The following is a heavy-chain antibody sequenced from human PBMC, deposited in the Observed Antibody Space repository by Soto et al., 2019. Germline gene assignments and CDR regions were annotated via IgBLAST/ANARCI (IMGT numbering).Heavy chain of an antibody. D-gene: IGHD1-26*01. J-gene: IGHJ4*02. CDR3: AKDTGRIVGATEIDY. CDR2: ISYDGSNK. V-gene: IGHV3-30*18. CDR1: GFTFSSYG. Sequence: GGSLRLSCAASGFTFSSYGMHWVRQAPGKGLEWVAVISYDGSNKYYADSVKGRFTISRDNSKNTLYLQMNSLRAEDTAVYYCAKDTGRIVGATEIDYWGKGTLVTVYS.